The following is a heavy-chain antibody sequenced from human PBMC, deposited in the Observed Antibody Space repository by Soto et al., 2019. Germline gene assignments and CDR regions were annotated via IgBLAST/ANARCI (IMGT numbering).Heavy chain of an antibody. CDR3: ARDGDVWGDDSSGYWAPVNLQH. CDR1: CGTSSSGGYY. J-gene: IGHJ1*01. Sequence: PSEPLSISCTVSCGTSSSGGYYFSWLHHHPVIFLGSIGYIYYSGSTYYNPSLKSRVTISVDTSKNQFSLKLSSVTAAGTAVYYCARDGDVWGDDSSGYWAPVNLQHWGQGIMVTVPQ. CDR2: IYYSGST. V-gene: IGHV4-31*03. D-gene: IGHD3-22*01.